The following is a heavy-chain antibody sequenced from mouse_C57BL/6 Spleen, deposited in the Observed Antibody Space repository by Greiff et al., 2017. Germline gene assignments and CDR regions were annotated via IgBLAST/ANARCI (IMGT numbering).Heavy chain of an antibody. J-gene: IGHJ4*01. CDR1: GYTFTGYW. CDR3: ARDSYGSSSGDYAMDY. Sequence: QVQLKESGAELMKPGASVKLSCKATGYTFTGYWIEWVKQRPGHGLEWIGEILPGSGSTNYNEKFKGKATFTADTSSNTTYMQLRSLTTEDSAIYYCARDSYGSSSGDYAMDYWGQGTSVTVSS. V-gene: IGHV1-9*01. D-gene: IGHD1-1*01. CDR2: ILPGSGST.